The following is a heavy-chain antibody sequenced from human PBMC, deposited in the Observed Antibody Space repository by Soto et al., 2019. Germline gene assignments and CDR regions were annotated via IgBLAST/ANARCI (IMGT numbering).Heavy chain of an antibody. V-gene: IGHV1-3*01. D-gene: IGHD1-20*01. J-gene: IGHJ4*02. CDR2: VNAGNGNT. CDR1: GYTFTSYA. CDR3: ARDVGYNWNRIDY. Sequence: QVQLVQSGAEVKKTGASVKVSCTASGYTFTSYAIHWVLQAHGQRLEWMGWVNAGNGNTKYSQKLQGRVTITRDTSASTAYMELSSLRSEDTAVYYCARDVGYNWNRIDYWGQGTLVTVSS.